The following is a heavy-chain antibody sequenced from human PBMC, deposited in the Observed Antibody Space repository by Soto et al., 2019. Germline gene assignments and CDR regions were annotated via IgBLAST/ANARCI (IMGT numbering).Heavy chain of an antibody. J-gene: IGHJ6*02. V-gene: IGHV4-34*01. D-gene: IGHD3-10*01. CDR3: ARGLRYYGSGSYYYYYGMDV. CDR2: INHSGST. Sequence: SETLSLTCAVYGGSFSGYYWSWIRQPPGKGLEWIGEINHSGSTNYNPSLKSRVTISVDTSKNQFSLKLSSVTAADTAVYYCARGLRYYGSGSYYYYYGMDVWGQGTTVTVSS. CDR1: GGSFSGYY.